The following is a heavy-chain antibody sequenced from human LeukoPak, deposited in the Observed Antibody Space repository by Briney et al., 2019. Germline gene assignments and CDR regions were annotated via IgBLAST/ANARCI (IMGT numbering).Heavy chain of an antibody. V-gene: IGHV4-34*01. D-gene: IGHD2-15*01. CDR1: GGSFSGCY. CDR2: INHSGST. CDR3: ARLSVGIFHTLLFDY. J-gene: IGHJ4*02. Sequence: SETLSLTCAVYGGSFSGCYWSWIRQPPGKGLEWIGEINHSGSTNYNPSLKSRVTISVDTSKNQFSLKLSSVTAADTAVYYCARLSVGIFHTLLFDYWGQGTLVTVSS.